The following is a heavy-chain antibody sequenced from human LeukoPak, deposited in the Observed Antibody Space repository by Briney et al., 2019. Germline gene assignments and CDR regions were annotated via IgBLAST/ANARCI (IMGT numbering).Heavy chain of an antibody. D-gene: IGHD5-24*01. J-gene: IGHJ4*02. CDR1: GVMFSDYY. V-gene: IGHV3-11*01. CDR2: ISSSGSTI. CDR3: ATERRDRYARGFDY. Sequence: PGGSLRLSCAASGVMFSDYYMSWIRQAPGKGLEWVSYISSSGSTIQHADSVKGRFIISRDNAKKSVYRQVNGLRAEDTAGYYCATERRDRYARGFDYWGQGTLVTVSS.